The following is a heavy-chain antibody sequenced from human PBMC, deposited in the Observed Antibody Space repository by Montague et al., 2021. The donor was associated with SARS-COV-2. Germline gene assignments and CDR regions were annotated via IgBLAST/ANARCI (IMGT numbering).Heavy chain of an antibody. V-gene: IGHV3-74*01. J-gene: IGHJ4*02. CDR2: INSDGSST. CDR3: ASDSRYSGYEADY. D-gene: IGHD5-12*01. Sequence: SLRLSCAASGFTFSNYWMHWVRQAPGKGLVWVSRINSDGSSTTYADSVKGRFTISRDNAKNTVYLQMNSLRAEDSAVYYCASDSRYSGYEADYWGQGTLVTASS. CDR1: GFTFSNYW.